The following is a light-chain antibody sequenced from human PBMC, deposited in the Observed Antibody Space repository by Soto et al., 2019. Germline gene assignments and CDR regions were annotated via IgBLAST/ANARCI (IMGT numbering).Light chain of an antibody. CDR1: QSIDRW. J-gene: IGKJ2*01. Sequence: DIQMTQSPSTLSASVGDRVTITCRASQSIDRWLAWYQQKPGKAPKLLIYRASSLESGVPSRFSGSRSETEFNLTISSLQPDDFTTYYCQQYKTYTYTFAQETKLEIK. V-gene: IGKV1-5*03. CDR3: QQYKTYTYT. CDR2: RAS.